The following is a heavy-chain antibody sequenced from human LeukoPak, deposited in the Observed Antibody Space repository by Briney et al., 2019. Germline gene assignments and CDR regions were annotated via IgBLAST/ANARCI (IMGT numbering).Heavy chain of an antibody. CDR2: ISGSGGST. V-gene: IGHV3-23*01. D-gene: IGHD3-10*01. Sequence: GGSLRLSCAASGFTFSSYAMSWVRQAPGKGLEWVSAISGSGGSTYYADSVKGRFTISRDNSENTLYLQMNSLRAEDTAVYYCAKDQGPLLWFGEFTETDYWGQGTLVTVSS. J-gene: IGHJ4*02. CDR1: GFTFSSYA. CDR3: AKDQGPLLWFGEFTETDY.